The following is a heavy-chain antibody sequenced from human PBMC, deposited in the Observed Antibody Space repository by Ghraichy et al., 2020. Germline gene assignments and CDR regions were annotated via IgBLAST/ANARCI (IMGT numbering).Heavy chain of an antibody. V-gene: IGHV3-11*05. D-gene: IGHD1-1*01. CDR1: GFTVSDYY. CDR3: ARDETGNDGSGLDV. Sequence: GESLNISCAASGFTVSDYYMSWIRQPPGKGLEWVSYISSTSSYTNYADSVKGRFTISRDNAKNSVYLQMNSLRAEDTAVYYCARDETGNDGSGLDVWGKGTTVTVSS. J-gene: IGHJ6*04. CDR2: ISSTSSYT.